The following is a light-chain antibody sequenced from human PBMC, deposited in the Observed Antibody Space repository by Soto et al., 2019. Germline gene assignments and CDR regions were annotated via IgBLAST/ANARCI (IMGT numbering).Light chain of an antibody. Sequence: DIVMTQSPATLSVSPGERATLSGRASQSVRTNLAWYQHKPGQAPRLLIYDASTRPSGVPARFSASGSGTEFTLTISSLQSEDFAVYYCQQFNNWPQTFGQGTKVDIK. CDR2: DAS. CDR3: QQFNNWPQT. CDR1: QSVRTN. J-gene: IGKJ1*01. V-gene: IGKV3-15*01.